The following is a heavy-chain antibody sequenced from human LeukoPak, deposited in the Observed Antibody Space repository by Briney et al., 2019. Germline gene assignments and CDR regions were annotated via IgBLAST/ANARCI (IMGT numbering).Heavy chain of an antibody. CDR1: GGSISSYY. Sequence: SETLSLTCTVSGGSISSYYWSWIRQPAGKGLEWIGRIYTSGSATYNPSLKSRVTMSVDTSKSQFSLNLMCVTAADTAVHYCTRDTGTTGEVKFDPWGQGTLVTVSS. CDR2: IYTSGSA. CDR3: TRDTGTTGEVKFDP. V-gene: IGHV4-4*07. J-gene: IGHJ5*02. D-gene: IGHD4-17*01.